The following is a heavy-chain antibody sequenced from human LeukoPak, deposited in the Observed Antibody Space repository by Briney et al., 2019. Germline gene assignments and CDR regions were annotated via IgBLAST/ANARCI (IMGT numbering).Heavy chain of an antibody. CDR2: MYYSGGT. J-gene: IGHJ5*02. CDR1: GASISSDY. CDR3: ARHGDGSSWSYNWFDP. Sequence: PSETLSLTCTVSGASISSDYWSWIRQPPGKGLEFIGYMYYSGGTSYNPSLESRVTISVDTSNNQFSLKLSSVTAADTAVYYCARHGDGSSWSYNWFDPWGQGTLVTVSS. D-gene: IGHD6-13*01. V-gene: IGHV4-59*08.